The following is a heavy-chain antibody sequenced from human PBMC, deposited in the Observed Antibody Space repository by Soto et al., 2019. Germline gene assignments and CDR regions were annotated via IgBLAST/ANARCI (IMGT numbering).Heavy chain of an antibody. V-gene: IGHV4-4*02. CDR3: ASVRGGYYYAMDV. J-gene: IGHJ6*02. CDR2: IYHSGST. D-gene: IGHD3-10*02. Sequence: QVQLQESGPGLVKPSGTLSLTCAVSGGSISSSNWWSWVRQPPGKGLEWIGEIYHSGSTNYNPSPKSRVTISVDQSKNQLSLKLSSVTAADTAVYYCASVRGGYYYAMDVWGQGTTVTVSS. CDR1: GGSISSSNW.